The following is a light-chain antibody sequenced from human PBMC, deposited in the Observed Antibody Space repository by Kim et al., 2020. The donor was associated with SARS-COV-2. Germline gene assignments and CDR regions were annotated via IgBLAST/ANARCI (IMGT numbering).Light chain of an antibody. CDR2: KAS. CDR3: QQYKSDSWT. V-gene: IGKV1-5*03. J-gene: IGKJ1*01. Sequence: ASVGDRVTITCRASQSVSSWLAWYQQKPGKAPKLLIYKASSLESGVSSRFSGSGSGTEFTLTISSLQPDDFATYFCQQYKSDSWTFGQGTKVEIK. CDR1: QSVSSW.